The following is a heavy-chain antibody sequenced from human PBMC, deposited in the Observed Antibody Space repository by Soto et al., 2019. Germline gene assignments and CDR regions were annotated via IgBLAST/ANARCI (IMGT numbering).Heavy chain of an antibody. Sequence: VKVSCKVSGYSLNELSMHWVRQAPGKGLEWIGGFDPEEGKMIYAQNFQGRVTMTEDTSTDTAYMELNSLTSEDTAIYYCATDLGVALAPLSILYFQQWGQGTVVTVSS. CDR2: FDPEEGKM. V-gene: IGHV1-24*01. CDR3: ATDLGVALAPLSILYFQQ. J-gene: IGHJ1*01. CDR1: GYSLNELS. D-gene: IGHD3-10*01.